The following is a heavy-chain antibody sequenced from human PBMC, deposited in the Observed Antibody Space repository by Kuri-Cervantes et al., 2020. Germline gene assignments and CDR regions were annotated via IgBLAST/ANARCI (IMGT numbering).Heavy chain of an antibody. Sequence: SETLSLTCTVSGGSISSGGYYWSWIRQHPGKGLEWIGYIYYGGSTYYNPSLKSRVTISVDTSKNQFSLKLSSVTAADTAVYYCARGGYYYDSSGSLDYWGQGTLVTVSS. CDR2: IYYGGST. CDR3: ARGGYYYDSSGSLDY. J-gene: IGHJ4*02. D-gene: IGHD3-22*01. V-gene: IGHV4-31*03. CDR1: GGSISSGGYY.